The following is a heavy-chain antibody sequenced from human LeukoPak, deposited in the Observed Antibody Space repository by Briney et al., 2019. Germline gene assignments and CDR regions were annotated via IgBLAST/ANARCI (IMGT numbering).Heavy chain of an antibody. Sequence: GGSLTLSCSPSGFTFTSYAMNWVRPAPRKGVEWVSGIRGDGETTYYADSVKGRFNISRHNTKATLYLAMTSLRGEDTAIYYCAIGGMVVYAVTYSDSWGQGTLVTVSS. CDR1: GFTFTSYA. D-gene: IGHD2-8*02. CDR3: AIGGMVVYAVTYSDS. J-gene: IGHJ4*02. V-gene: IGHV3-23*01. CDR2: IRGDGETT.